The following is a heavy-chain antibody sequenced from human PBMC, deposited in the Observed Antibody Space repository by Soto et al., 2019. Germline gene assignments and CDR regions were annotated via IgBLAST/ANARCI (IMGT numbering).Heavy chain of an antibody. J-gene: IGHJ3*02. CDR1: GYTFTSYG. D-gene: IGHD3-3*01. Sequence: ASVKVSCKASGYTFTSYGISCVRQAPGQVLEWLGWISTYNGNTNYAQKLQGRVTMTTDTSTSTAYMELRSLRSDDTAVYYCARGRYDFWSGYYRVAAFDIWGQGTMVTVSS. V-gene: IGHV1-18*04. CDR3: ARGRYDFWSGYYRVAAFDI. CDR2: ISTYNGNT.